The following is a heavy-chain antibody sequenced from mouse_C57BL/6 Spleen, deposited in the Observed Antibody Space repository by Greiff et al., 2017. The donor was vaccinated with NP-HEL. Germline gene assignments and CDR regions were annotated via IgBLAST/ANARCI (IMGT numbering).Heavy chain of an antibody. D-gene: IGHD3-3*01. Sequence: VQLHQPGAELVKPGASVKLSCKASGYTFTSYWMHWVKQRPGQGLEWIGMIHPNSGSTNYNEKFKSKATLTVDKSSSTAYMQLSSLTSEDSAVYYCASRSTEGFFAYWGQGTLVTVSA. V-gene: IGHV1-64*01. CDR3: ASRSTEGFFAY. CDR1: GYTFTSYW. J-gene: IGHJ3*01. CDR2: IHPNSGST.